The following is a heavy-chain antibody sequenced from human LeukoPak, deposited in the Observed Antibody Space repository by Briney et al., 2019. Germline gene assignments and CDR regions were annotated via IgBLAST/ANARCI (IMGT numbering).Heavy chain of an antibody. CDR3: ARDGGVATTLVFDY. Sequence: GGSLRLSCAASGFTFSSYAMHWVRQAPGKGLEWVAVISYDGSNKYYADSVKGRFTISRDNSKNTLYLQMNSLRAEDTAVYYCARDGGVATTLVFDYWGQGTLVTVSS. V-gene: IGHV3-30-3*01. J-gene: IGHJ4*02. CDR1: GFTFSSYA. CDR2: ISYDGSNK. D-gene: IGHD5-12*01.